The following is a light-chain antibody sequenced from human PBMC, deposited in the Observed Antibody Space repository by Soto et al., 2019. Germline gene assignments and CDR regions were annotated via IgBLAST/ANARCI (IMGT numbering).Light chain of an antibody. J-gene: IGLJ1*01. CDR1: SGDVGGYDY. CDR3: NSYPSKGTQV. CDR2: EVS. V-gene: IGLV2-14*01. Sequence: QSALTQPASVSGSPGQSITISCTGTSGDVGGYDYVSWYQQSPGKAPKLIIYEVSKRPSGVTNRFSGSKSDNTASLTISGLQGEDGAGYYLNSYPSKGTQVFGTGTKVTVL.